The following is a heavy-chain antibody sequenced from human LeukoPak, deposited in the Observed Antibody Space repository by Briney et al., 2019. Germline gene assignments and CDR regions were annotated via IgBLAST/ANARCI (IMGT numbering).Heavy chain of an antibody. D-gene: IGHD3-9*01. Sequence: ASVEVSCKASGYTFTSYGISWVRQAPGQGLEWMGWISAYNGNTNYAQKLQGRVTMTTDTSTSTAYMELRSLGSDDTAVYYCARLTYYDILTGPSGYYYYGMDVWGKGTTVTVSS. V-gene: IGHV1-18*04. CDR2: ISAYNGNT. CDR1: GYTFTSYG. CDR3: ARLTYYDILTGPSGYYYYGMDV. J-gene: IGHJ6*04.